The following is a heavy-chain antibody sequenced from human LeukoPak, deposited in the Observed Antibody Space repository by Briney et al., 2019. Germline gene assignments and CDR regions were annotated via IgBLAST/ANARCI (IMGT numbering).Heavy chain of an antibody. Sequence: SVKVSCKTSADIFSSYAINWLRQAPGQGLEWMGRIIPLTGVVNYGQKLQTRVTISADKSTSTAYMEVSSLRFEDTAVYFCARERRCSAGSCYAADLDSWGQGTLVTVSS. CDR1: ADIFSSYA. V-gene: IGHV1-69*04. D-gene: IGHD2-15*01. J-gene: IGHJ4*02. CDR3: ARERRCSAGSCYAADLDS. CDR2: IIPLTGVV.